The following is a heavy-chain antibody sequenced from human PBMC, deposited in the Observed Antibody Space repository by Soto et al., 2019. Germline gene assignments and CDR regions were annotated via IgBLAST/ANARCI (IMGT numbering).Heavy chain of an antibody. V-gene: IGHV4-34*01. Sequence: QVQLQQWGAGLLKPSETLSLTCAVYGGSFSGYYWSWIRQPPGKGLEWIGEINHSGSTNYNPSLTSRVTISVDTSKHQFSLKLSSVTAADTAVYYCARVSGIYYYGMDVWGQGTTVTVSS. D-gene: IGHD3-10*01. J-gene: IGHJ6*02. CDR1: GGSFSGYY. CDR2: INHSGST. CDR3: ARVSGIYYYGMDV.